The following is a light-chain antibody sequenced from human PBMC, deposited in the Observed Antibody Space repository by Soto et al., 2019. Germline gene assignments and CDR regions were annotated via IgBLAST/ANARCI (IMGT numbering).Light chain of an antibody. J-gene: IGKJ1*01. Sequence: EIVMTQSPATLSVSPGERGTLSCRASQSVSNNLAWYQQKPGQAPRLLIYGASTRATGIPARFSGSGSETECTLTISRLQSEDFAVYYCQQYNNRPRTFGQGTRVEIK. CDR3: QQYNNRPRT. V-gene: IGKV3-15*01. CDR2: GAS. CDR1: QSVSNN.